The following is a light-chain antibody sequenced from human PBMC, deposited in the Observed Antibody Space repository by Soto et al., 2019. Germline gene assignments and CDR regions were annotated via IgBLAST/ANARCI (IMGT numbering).Light chain of an antibody. J-gene: IGKJ5*01. CDR1: QSVADN. CDR2: GAS. CDR3: QQYNNWPIT. Sequence: EVVMTQSPATLSVSPGERVTLSCRSSQSVADNLAWFQQKPGQGPRLLIYGASTRATGIPARFSGSGSETDFTLTISSLRSEDSAVYLCQQYNNWPITFGQGTRLEIK. V-gene: IGKV3-15*01.